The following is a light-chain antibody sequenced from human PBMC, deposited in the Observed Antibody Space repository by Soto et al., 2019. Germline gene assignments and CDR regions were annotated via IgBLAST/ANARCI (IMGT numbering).Light chain of an antibody. J-gene: IGKJ1*01. CDR3: QQYGSSVRT. Sequence: EIVLTQSPGTLSLSPGERATLSCRAGQSVNSNYLAWYQQRPGQAPRLLIYAASNRVTGIPDRFSGSGSGTDFTLTISILEPEDFAVYYCQQYGSSVRTFGQGTKVELK. V-gene: IGKV3-20*01. CDR2: AAS. CDR1: QSVNSNY.